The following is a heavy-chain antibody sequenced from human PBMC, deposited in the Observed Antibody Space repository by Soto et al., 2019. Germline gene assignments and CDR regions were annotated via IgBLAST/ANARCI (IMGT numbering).Heavy chain of an antibody. J-gene: IGHJ3*02. D-gene: IGHD6-19*01. Sequence: QVQLVQSGAEVKKPGSSVKVSCKASGGTFSSYAISWVRQAPGQGLEWMGGIIPIFGTANYAQKFQGRVTINADKSTSTAYMELSSLRSEDTAVYYCACTTRLVKQWLVRGAFDIWGQGTMVTVSS. CDR3: ACTTRLVKQWLVRGAFDI. CDR2: IIPIFGTA. V-gene: IGHV1-69*06. CDR1: GGTFSSYA.